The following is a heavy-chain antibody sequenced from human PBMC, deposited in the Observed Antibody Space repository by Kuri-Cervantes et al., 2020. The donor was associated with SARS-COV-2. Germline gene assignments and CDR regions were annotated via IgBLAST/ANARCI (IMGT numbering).Heavy chain of an antibody. V-gene: IGHV1-46*01. CDR1: GYTFTSYY. Sequence: ASVKVSCKASGYTFTSYYMHWVRQAPGQGLEWMGIINPSGGSTSYAQKLQGRVTMTTDTSTSTAYMELRSLRSDDTAVYYCAMGLEGIYSNYEPDYWGQGTLVTVSS. J-gene: IGHJ4*02. CDR2: INPSGGST. CDR3: AMGLEGIYSNYEPDY. D-gene: IGHD4-11*01.